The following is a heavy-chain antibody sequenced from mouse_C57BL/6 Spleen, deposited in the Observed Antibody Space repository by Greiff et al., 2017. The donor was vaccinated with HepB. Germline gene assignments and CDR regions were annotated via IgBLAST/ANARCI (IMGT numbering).Heavy chain of an antibody. Sequence: VQLQQSGAELMKPGASVKLSCKATGYTFTGYWLEWVKQRPGHGLEWIGEILPGSGSTNYNEKFKGKATFTADTSSNTAYMQLSSLTTEDSAIYYCARSGDYGSRYYYAMDYWGQGTSVTVSS. CDR3: ARSGDYGSRYYYAMDY. J-gene: IGHJ4*01. D-gene: IGHD1-1*01. CDR1: GYTFTGYW. V-gene: IGHV1-9*01. CDR2: ILPGSGST.